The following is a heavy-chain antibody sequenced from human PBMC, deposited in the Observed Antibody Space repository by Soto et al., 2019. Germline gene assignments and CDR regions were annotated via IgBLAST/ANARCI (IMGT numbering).Heavy chain of an antibody. CDR3: AREDRDRETGLVPAAIDGMDV. CDR1: GGTFSRYS. CDR2: IIPIFGIA. D-gene: IGHD2-2*01. V-gene: IGHV1-69*08. Sequence: QVQLVQSGAEVKKPGSSVKVSCKASGGTFSRYSITWVRQAPGHGLEWIGRIIPIFGIASYAQKFQGRVTITADDSKSTAYMEMSSLRSDDTAVYYCAREDRDRETGLVPAAIDGMDVWGQGTTVTGSS. J-gene: IGHJ6*02.